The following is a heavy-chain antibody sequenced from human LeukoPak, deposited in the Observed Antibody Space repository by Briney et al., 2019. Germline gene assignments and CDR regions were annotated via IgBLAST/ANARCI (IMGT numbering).Heavy chain of an antibody. V-gene: IGHV3-15*01. CDR1: GFSFNNAW. Sequence: GGSPGLSCAASGFSFNNAWMSWVRQAPGKGLEWVGRVKRTNDGGTTDYGPPVKGRFTISRDDSKDTSYLQMNSLQSEDTGVYYCTAGAGPSDFDNGGKGNMFTVSS. CDR2: VKRTNDGGTT. CDR3: TAGAGPSDFDN. J-gene: IGHJ4*01.